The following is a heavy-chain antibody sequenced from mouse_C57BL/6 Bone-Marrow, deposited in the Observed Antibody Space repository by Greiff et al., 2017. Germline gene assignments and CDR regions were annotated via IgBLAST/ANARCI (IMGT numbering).Heavy chain of an antibody. D-gene: IGHD2-4*01. V-gene: IGHV5-4*01. CDR1: GFTFSSYA. CDR3: ARDTRITPWFVY. CDR2: ISDGGSYT. J-gene: IGHJ3*01. Sequence: EVQLVESGGGLVKPGGSLKLSCAASGFTFSSYAMSWVRQTPEKRLEWVATISDGGSYTYYPDNVKGRFTISRDNAKTNLYLQMRHLKSEDTAIYNGARDTRITPWFVYGAKGTLVTVSA.